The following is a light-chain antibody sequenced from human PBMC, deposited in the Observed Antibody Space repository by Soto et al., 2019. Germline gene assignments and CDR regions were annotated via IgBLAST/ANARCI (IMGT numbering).Light chain of an antibody. Sequence: EIVLTQSPATLSLSPGARATLSCRASQSVSNYFAWYQQKPGQAPRLLMYDASISTTGIPGRFSGSGSGTDFPLTISSLDPEDFAVYYCQQRSNWLWTVGQGTKVEI. V-gene: IGKV3-11*01. CDR2: DAS. CDR1: QSVSNY. CDR3: QQRSNWLWT. J-gene: IGKJ1*01.